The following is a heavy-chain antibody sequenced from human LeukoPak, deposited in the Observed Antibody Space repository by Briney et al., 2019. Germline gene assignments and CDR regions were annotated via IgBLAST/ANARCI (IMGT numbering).Heavy chain of an antibody. Sequence: GASVKVSCKASGYTFTSYGISWVRQAPGQGLEWMGWISAYNGNTNYAQKLQGRVTMTTDTSTSTAYMELRSLRSDDTAVYYCARDSSGYDFWSGYYRYNWFDPWGQGTLVTVSS. D-gene: IGHD3-3*01. CDR3: ARDSSGYDFWSGYYRYNWFDP. V-gene: IGHV1-18*01. J-gene: IGHJ5*02. CDR2: ISAYNGNT. CDR1: GYTFTSYG.